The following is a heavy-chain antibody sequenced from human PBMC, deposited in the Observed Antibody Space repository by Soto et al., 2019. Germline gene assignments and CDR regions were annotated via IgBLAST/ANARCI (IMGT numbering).Heavy chain of an antibody. J-gene: IGHJ3*02. V-gene: IGHV3-23*01. CDR2: ISGSGGST. Sequence: GGSLRLSCAASGFAFSSYAMSWCRQAPGKGLEWVSAISGSGGSTYYADSVKGRFTISRDNSKIPLYLQRNSLRAEDTAVYYCAKLDHDDDAFDIWGQGTMVTVSS. D-gene: IGHD1-1*01. CDR3: AKLDHDDDAFDI. CDR1: GFAFSSYA.